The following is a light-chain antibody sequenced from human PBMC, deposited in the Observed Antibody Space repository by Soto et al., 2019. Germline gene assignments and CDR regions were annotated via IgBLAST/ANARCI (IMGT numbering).Light chain of an antibody. CDR2: GAS. Sequence: ERTHPPDTLSVYKGERAPLSCRASQSVSRHLAWYQQNPDQAPRLLIYGASTRAAGTPPRFSGRGSGTEFTLTINGLQSEDFAVYYCQQYNNWPRTFGQGTKVDI. J-gene: IGKJ1*01. CDR1: QSVSRH. V-gene: IGKV3-15*01. CDR3: QQYNNWPRT.